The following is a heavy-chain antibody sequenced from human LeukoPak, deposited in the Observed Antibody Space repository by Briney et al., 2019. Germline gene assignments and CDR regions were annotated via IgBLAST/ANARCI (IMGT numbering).Heavy chain of an antibody. Sequence: SETLSLTCTVSGGSISSTNYYWGWIRQPPGKGLEWIGSIYSDGTYYNPSLKSRIAMSVDTSKNQFSLSLRSVTATDTAVYYCARHYYAGSGTYRPFDYWGQGTLVTVSS. CDR1: GGSISSTNYY. V-gene: IGHV4-39*01. J-gene: IGHJ4*02. D-gene: IGHD3-10*01. CDR2: IYSDGT. CDR3: ARHYYAGSGTYRPFDY.